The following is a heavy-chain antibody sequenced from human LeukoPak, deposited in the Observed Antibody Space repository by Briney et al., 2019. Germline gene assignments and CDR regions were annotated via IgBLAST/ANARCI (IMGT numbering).Heavy chain of an antibody. V-gene: IGHV4-59*08. CDR1: GGSIRSYY. CDR3: ARTYCSGGSCHFDY. D-gene: IGHD2-15*01. CDR2: IFYSGTT. J-gene: IGHJ4*02. Sequence: SETLSLTCTVSGGSIRSYYWSWTRQPPGKGLEWVGYIFYSGTTDSNPSLKSRVTISVGTSKNQFSLKLSSVTAADTAVYYCARTYCSGGSCHFDYWGQGTLVTVSS.